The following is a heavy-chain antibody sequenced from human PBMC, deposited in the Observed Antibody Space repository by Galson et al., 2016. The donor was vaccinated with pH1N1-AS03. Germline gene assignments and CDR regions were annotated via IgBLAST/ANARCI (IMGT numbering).Heavy chain of an antibody. CDR3: ARGPVSYANYWFPPPDY. CDR2: ISGNGFST. V-gene: IGHV3-64*01. Sequence: SLRLSCAVGGFTFSSYAMFWVRQAPGKGLEYVSVISGNGFSTYYANSVKDRFTVSRNNSKNTLYLQMGSLRVEDMAAYYCARGPVSYANYWFPPPDYWGRGTLVTVSS. J-gene: IGHJ4*02. CDR1: GFTFSSYA. D-gene: IGHD4/OR15-4a*01.